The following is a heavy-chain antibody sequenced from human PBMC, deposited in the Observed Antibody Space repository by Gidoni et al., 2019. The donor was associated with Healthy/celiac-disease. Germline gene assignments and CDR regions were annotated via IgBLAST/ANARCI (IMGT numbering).Heavy chain of an antibody. J-gene: IGHJ4*02. CDR2: INHSGST. D-gene: IGHD2-2*01. Sequence: QVQLQQWGAGLLKPSETLSLTCAAYGGSFSGYYWSWIRQPPGKGLEWIGEINHSGSTSYNPSLKSRVTISVDTSKNQFSLKLSSVTAADTAVYYCAISTPCSSTSCYSTAMAYFDYWGQGTLVTVSS. CDR1: GGSFSGYY. V-gene: IGHV4-34*01. CDR3: AISTPCSSTSCYSTAMAYFDY.